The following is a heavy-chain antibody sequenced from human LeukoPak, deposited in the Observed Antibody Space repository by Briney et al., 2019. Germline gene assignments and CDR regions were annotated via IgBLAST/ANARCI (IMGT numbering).Heavy chain of an antibody. J-gene: IGHJ4*02. D-gene: IGHD3-9*01. CDR1: A. CDR3: AKDPTTGYDIPYYFDY. CDR2: XSASAAST. Sequence: AXXXXRQAXGKXXEWVSXXSASAASTYYASSFNCRFTISSPHSKNTLYLQMHSLRAEDTAVYYCAKDPTTGYDIPYYFDYWGQGTLVTVSS. V-gene: IGHV3-23*01.